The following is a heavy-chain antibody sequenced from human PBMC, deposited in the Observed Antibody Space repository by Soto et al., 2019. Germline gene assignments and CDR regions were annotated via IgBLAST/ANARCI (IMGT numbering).Heavy chain of an antibody. CDR2: INPSGTV. CDR3: ARAGAALVRGSIGGFDY. CDR1: GGAFNGYY. J-gene: IGHJ4*02. V-gene: IGHV4-34*01. D-gene: IGHD3-10*01. Sequence: QVHLQQWGAGLLKPSETLSLTCAVNGGAFNGYYWTWIRQSPGKGLQWLGEINPSGTVDYNPSLKSRVTFSIATSKKQFSLTLTSVTAADTAVYYCARAGAALVRGSIGGFDYWGQGTLVTVSS.